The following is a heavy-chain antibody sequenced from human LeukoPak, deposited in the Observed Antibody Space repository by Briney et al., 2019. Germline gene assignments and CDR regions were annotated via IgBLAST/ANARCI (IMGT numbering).Heavy chain of an antibody. J-gene: IGHJ4*02. D-gene: IGHD3-10*01. CDR2: IYYSGST. CDR1: GGSISSSSYY. CDR3: ARLFGRITMVRGEK. Sequence: SETLSLTCTVSGGSISSSSYYWGWIRQPPGKGLEWIGSIYYSGSTYYNPSLKSRVTISVDTSKNQFSLKLSSVTAADTAVYYCARLFGRITMVRGEKWGQGTLVTVSS. V-gene: IGHV4-39*07.